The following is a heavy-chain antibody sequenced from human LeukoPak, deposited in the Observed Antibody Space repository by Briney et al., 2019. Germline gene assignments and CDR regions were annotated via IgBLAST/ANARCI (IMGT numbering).Heavy chain of an antibody. J-gene: IGHJ3*01. CDR1: GFTVSSNY. V-gene: IGHV3-53*01. CDR2: IYSGGST. Sequence: GGSLRLSCAASGFTVSSNYMSWVRQAPGKGLEWVSVIYSGGSTYYADSVKGRFTISRDNSKNTLHLQMNSLRAEDTAVYYCARSLYSDSGGYYSDAFHVWGQGTMVTVSS. D-gene: IGHD3-22*01. CDR3: ARSLYSDSGGYYSDAFHV.